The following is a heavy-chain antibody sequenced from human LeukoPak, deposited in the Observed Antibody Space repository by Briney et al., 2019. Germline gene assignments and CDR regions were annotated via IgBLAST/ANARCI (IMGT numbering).Heavy chain of an antibody. V-gene: IGHV3-48*01. D-gene: IGHD5-12*01. CDR1: GFTFSSYS. Sequence: GGSLRLSRAASGFTFSSYSMNWVRQAPGKGLQWVSYITSSSSTIYYADSVKGRFTISRDNAKNSLYLQMNSLRAGDTAVYYCARGYVHAFDIWGQGTMVTVSS. CDR3: ARGYVHAFDI. CDR2: ITSSSSTI. J-gene: IGHJ3*02.